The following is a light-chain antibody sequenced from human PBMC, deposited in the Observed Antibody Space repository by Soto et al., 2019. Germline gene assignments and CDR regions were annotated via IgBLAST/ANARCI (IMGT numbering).Light chain of an antibody. CDR1: QIIGVW. Sequence: DIQMTQSPSTLSAFLGDRVTITCRASQIIGVWVAWYQQKPGKAPRLLIYDSSTLQTGVPSRFSGSGSGTDFTFAISSLQPEDIATYYCQQSHNLPLSFGGGTKVQI. V-gene: IGKV1-33*01. CDR2: DSS. J-gene: IGKJ4*01. CDR3: QQSHNLPLS.